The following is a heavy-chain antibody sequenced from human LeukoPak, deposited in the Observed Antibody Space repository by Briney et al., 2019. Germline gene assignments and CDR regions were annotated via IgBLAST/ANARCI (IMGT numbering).Heavy chain of an antibody. J-gene: IGHJ4*02. CDR2: IYYSGST. CDR1: GGSISSYY. V-gene: IGHV4-59*12. Sequence: SETLSLTCTVSGGSISSYYWSWIRQPPGKGLEWIGSIYYSGSTYYNPSLKSRVTISVDTSKNQFSLKLSSVTAADTAVYYCARDPGIAVAGTDYWGQGTLVTVSS. D-gene: IGHD6-19*01. CDR3: ARDPGIAVAGTDY.